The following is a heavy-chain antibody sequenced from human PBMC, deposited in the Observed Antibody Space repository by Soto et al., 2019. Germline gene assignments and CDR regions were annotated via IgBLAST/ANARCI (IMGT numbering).Heavy chain of an antibody. CDR1: GDSISSSNYL. Sequence: SETLSLTCTVSGDSISSSNYLWGWIRQPPGKGLEWIGTIFYSGSTYYNPSLKSRVTISVDTSKNQFSLKLSSVTAADTAVYYCMLGSGWKDFDYWGQGTLVTVSS. J-gene: IGHJ4*02. D-gene: IGHD3-22*01. CDR2: IFYSGST. V-gene: IGHV4-39*01. CDR3: MLGSGWKDFDY.